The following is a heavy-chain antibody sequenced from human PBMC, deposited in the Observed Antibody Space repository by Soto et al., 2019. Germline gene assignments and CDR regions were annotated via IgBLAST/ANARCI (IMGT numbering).Heavy chain of an antibody. J-gene: IGHJ6*04. CDR1: GASISRFY. V-gene: IGHV4-59*01. D-gene: IGHD2-8*01. CDR2: IYYSGST. CDR3: AVNTKNYGMDV. Sequence: PSEPLSLTCTVSGASISRFYWSWIRQPPGKGLEWIGYIYYSGSTNYNPSLKSRVTISVDRPMNQFSLRLTSVTAADAAVYYCAVNTKNYGMDVWGKGNPV.